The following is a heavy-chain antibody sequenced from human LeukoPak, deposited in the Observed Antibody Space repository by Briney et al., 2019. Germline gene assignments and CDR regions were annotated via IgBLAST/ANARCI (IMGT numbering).Heavy chain of an antibody. J-gene: IGHJ6*02. CDR2: IYPSDGST. D-gene: IGHD6-13*01. Sequence: ASVKVSCKASGYSFTSNYIHWVRQAPGQGLEWMGMIYPSDGSTSYAQKFQGRVTVTRDTSTSTVHMELSGLRSEDTAVYYCARGFYSSSWYNYYYGMDVWGQGTTVTVSS. CDR3: ARGFYSSSWYNYYYGMDV. V-gene: IGHV1-46*01. CDR1: GYSFTSNY.